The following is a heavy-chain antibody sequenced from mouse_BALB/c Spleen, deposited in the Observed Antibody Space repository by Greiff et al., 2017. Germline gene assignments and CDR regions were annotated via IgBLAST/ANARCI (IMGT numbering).Heavy chain of an antibody. CDR3: ARDKDYCDDGYAMDY. D-gene: IGHD2-12*01. Sequence: EVQLVESGGGLVQPGVSLRLSCAPSGFTFTDYSMSWVRQPPGKALEWLGFISNKANSYTTEYSSSVKGRFTISRDNSQSILYLQMNTLRAEDSATYYCARDKDYCDDGYAMDYWGQGTSVTVSS. CDR2: ISNKANSYTT. V-gene: IGHV7-3*02. CDR1: GFTFTDYS. J-gene: IGHJ4*01.